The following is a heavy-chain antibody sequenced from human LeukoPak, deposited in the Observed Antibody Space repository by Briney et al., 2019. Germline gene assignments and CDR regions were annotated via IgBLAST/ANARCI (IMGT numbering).Heavy chain of an antibody. D-gene: IGHD3-10*01. Sequence: SETLSLTCTVSGGSISSSSYYWGWIRQPPGKGLEWIGEINHSGSTNYNPSLKSRVTISVDTSKNQFSLKLSSVTAADTAVYYCARGGRYYYGSGSILFDYWGQGTLVTVSS. J-gene: IGHJ4*02. V-gene: IGHV4-39*07. CDR3: ARGGRYYYGSGSILFDY. CDR2: INHSGST. CDR1: GGSISSSSYY.